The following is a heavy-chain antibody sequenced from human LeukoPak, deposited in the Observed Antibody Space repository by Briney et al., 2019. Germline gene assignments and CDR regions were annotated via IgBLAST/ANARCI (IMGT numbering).Heavy chain of an antibody. D-gene: IGHD3-10*01. Sequence: GGSLRLSCAASGFTFSSYAMHWVRQAPGKGLEWVAVISYDGSNKYYADSVKGRLTISRDNSKNTLYLQMNSLRAEDTAVYYCASSSTYYGSGSYWNFDYWGQGTLVTVSS. J-gene: IGHJ4*02. CDR1: GFTFSSYA. CDR2: ISYDGSNK. V-gene: IGHV3-30*04. CDR3: ASSSTYYGSGSYWNFDY.